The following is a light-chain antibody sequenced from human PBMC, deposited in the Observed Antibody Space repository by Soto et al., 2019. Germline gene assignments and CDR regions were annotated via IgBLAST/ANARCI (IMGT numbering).Light chain of an antibody. Sequence: IQMTQSPSSLSASVGDRVTITCQASHDISNYLSWYQQKPGKAPKLLIYDASNLETGVPSRFSGSGSATDFTFTISSLQPDDIATYYCQQYDNLWTFGQGTKVDIK. J-gene: IGKJ1*01. CDR2: DAS. CDR1: HDISNY. V-gene: IGKV1-33*01. CDR3: QQYDNLWT.